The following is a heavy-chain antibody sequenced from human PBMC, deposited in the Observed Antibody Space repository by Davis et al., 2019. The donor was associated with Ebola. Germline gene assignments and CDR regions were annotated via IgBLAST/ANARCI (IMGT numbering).Heavy chain of an antibody. CDR1: GGSVSSGSYY. CDR2: IYYSGST. CDR3: ARGKSIAAPNYYYGIDV. V-gene: IGHV4-61*01. Sequence: PSETLSLTCTVSGGSVSSGSYYWSWIRQPPGKGLEWIGYIYYSGSTNYNPSLKSRVTISVDTSKNQFSLKLSSVTAADTAVYYCARGKSIAAPNYYYGIDVWGQGTTVTVSS. D-gene: IGHD6-6*01. J-gene: IGHJ6*02.